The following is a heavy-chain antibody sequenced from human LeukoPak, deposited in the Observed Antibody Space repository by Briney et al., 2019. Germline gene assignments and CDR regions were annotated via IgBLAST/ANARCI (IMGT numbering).Heavy chain of an antibody. V-gene: IGHV1-2*02. Sequence: ASVKVSCKASGYTFTGYYMHWVRQAPGQGLEWMGWINPNIGGTNYAQKFQGRVTMTRDTSISTAYMELSRLRSDDTAVYYCASGLGDTAMVDYWGQGTMVTVSS. J-gene: IGHJ4*02. CDR1: GYTFTGYY. CDR2: INPNIGGT. CDR3: ASGLGDTAMVDY. D-gene: IGHD5-18*01.